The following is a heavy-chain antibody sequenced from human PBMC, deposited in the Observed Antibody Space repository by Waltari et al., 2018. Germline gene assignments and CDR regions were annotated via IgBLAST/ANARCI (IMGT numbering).Heavy chain of an antibody. Sequence: LVQSRAEVKKPGASVKVSCKASGYTFTGYAILWVRQAPGQGLEWMGRINPKNGDTHYAQKFQGRVAMTTDTSTNTAFMELHSLRSDDTAVYYCLRDSSGSHFDYWGQGTLVTVSS. CDR2: INPKNGDT. D-gene: IGHD3-22*01. J-gene: IGHJ4*02. V-gene: IGHV1-2*06. CDR3: LRDSSGSHFDY. CDR1: GYTFTGYA.